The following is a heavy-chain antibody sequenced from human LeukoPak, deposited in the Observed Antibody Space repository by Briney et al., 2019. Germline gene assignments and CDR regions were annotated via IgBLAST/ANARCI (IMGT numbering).Heavy chain of an antibody. CDR2: INPNTGGT. V-gene: IGHV1-2*02. CDR1: GYTFTSYG. CDR3: VQFELDY. D-gene: IGHD1-7*01. Sequence: ASVKVSCKASGYTFTSYGINWLRQAPGQGLEWMGWINPNTGGTNYAQKFQGRVTMTRDTSISTAYMDLSRLRSDDTAVYYCVQFELDYWGQGTLVTVSS. J-gene: IGHJ4*02.